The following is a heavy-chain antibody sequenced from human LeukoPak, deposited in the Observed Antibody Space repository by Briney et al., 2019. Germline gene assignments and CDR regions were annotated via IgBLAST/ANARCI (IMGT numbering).Heavy chain of an antibody. V-gene: IGHV5-51*01. Sequence: GESLKIFCKGSGYSFTNYLIVWVRQMPREGLEWMGSIYPGDSDTRYSPSFQGQVTISADKSINTAYLQWKSLKASDTAIYYCARRAYRDGDSTRAYYLYFAMDVWGQGTTVTVSS. CDR1: GYSFTNYL. J-gene: IGHJ6*02. D-gene: IGHD2-21*02. CDR3: ARRAYRDGDSTRAYYLYFAMDV. CDR2: IYPGDSDT.